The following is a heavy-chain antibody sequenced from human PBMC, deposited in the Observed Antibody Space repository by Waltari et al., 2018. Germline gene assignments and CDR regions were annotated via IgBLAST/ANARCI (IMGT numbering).Heavy chain of an antibody. D-gene: IGHD2-2*02. CDR1: GGSISSGGYS. V-gene: IGHV4-30-2*01. CDR3: ARTPQPAAICSDYYYMDV. Sequence: QLQLQESGSGLVKPSQTLSLTCAVSGGSISSGGYSWSWIRQPPGKGLEWIGYIYHSGSTYYNPALKSRVTISVDRAKNQFSLKLSSVTAADTAVYYCARTPQPAAICSDYYYMDVWGKGTTVTISS. J-gene: IGHJ6*03. CDR2: IYHSGST.